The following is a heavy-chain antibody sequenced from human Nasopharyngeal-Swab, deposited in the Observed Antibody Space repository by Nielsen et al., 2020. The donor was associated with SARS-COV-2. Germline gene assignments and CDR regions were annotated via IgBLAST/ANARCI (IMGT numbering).Heavy chain of an antibody. Sequence: GESLKISCAASGFTFSIYEMNWVRQAPGKGLEWVGFTITKIDGGTTEYAASVKGRFTISRDDSKTISYLQMNSLKTEETAVYYCTRQPGGLERRDAFDIWGQGTMVTVSS. V-gene: IGHV3-49*04. CDR1: GFTFSIYE. CDR3: TRQPGGLERRDAFDI. D-gene: IGHD1-1*01. CDR2: TITKIDGGTT. J-gene: IGHJ3*02.